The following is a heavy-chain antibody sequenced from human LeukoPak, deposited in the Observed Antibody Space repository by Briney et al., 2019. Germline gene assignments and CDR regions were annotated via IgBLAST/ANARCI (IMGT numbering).Heavy chain of an antibody. CDR2: ISSNGDST. J-gene: IGHJ4*02. Sequence: GGSLRLSCSASGFTFSNYAIHWVRQAPGKGLDYVSVISSNGDSTYYADSVKGRFSISRDNSKSTLYLQMDSLRAEDTAVYYCVKQGPYTSSWYFEYWGLGTLVTVSS. CDR1: GFTFSNYA. V-gene: IGHV3-64D*06. D-gene: IGHD6-13*01. CDR3: VKQGPYTSSWYFEY.